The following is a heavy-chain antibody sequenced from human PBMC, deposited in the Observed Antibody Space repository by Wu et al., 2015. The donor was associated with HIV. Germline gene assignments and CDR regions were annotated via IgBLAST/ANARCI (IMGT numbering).Heavy chain of an antibody. CDR3: ARDWQFQVTFGDFYMDI. CDR1: GYTFSAHY. D-gene: IGHD3-3*01. V-gene: IGHV1-2*02. Sequence: QVQLVQSGTEMKKSGASLKVSCKTSGYTFSAHYIHWVRQAPGQGLEWMGWINPDGGATKFGQAFQGRISMTRDTSTDTVNLLLVNLRPNDTATYYCARDWQFQVTFGDFYMDIWGNGTTVIVSP. J-gene: IGHJ6*04. CDR2: INPDGGAT.